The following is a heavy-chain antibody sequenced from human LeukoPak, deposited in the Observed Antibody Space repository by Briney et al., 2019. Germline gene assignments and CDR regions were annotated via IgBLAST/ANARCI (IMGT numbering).Heavy chain of an antibody. Sequence: PGGSLRLSCAATGFTFSNAWMSWVRQAPGKGLEWVGRIKSKTDGGTTDYAAPVKGRFTISRDDSKNTLYLQMNSLKTEDTAVYYCTIAPYYTTDYGDYYYYYGMDVWGQGTTVTVSS. CDR2: IKSKTDGGTT. J-gene: IGHJ6*02. CDR1: GFTFSNAW. V-gene: IGHV3-15*01. D-gene: IGHD4-17*01. CDR3: TIAPYYTTDYGDYYYYYGMDV.